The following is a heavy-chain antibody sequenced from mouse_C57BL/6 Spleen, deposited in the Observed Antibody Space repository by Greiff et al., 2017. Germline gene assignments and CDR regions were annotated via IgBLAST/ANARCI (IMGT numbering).Heavy chain of an antibody. J-gene: IGHJ4*01. CDR2: IRNKANGYTT. CDR3: ARYNSFYYAMDY. V-gene: IGHV7-3*01. D-gene: IGHD3-1*01. Sequence: EVQLVESGGGLVQPGGSLSLSCAASGFTFTDYYMSWVRQPPGKALEWLGFIRNKANGYTTEYSASVKGRFTISRDNSQSILYLQMNALRAEDSATYYCARYNSFYYAMDYWGQGTSVTVSS. CDR1: GFTFTDYY.